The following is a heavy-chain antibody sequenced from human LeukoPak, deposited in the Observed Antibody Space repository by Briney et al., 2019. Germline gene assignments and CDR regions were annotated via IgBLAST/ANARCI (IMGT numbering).Heavy chain of an antibody. Sequence: SETLSLTCGVYGGPFSGYYWSWIRQPPGKGLEWIGEINHSGSTNYNPPLKSRVTISVDTSKKQFSLKLSSVTAADTAVYYCGRELAPGWFDHWGQGTLVTVSS. CDR2: INHSGST. V-gene: IGHV4-34*01. J-gene: IGHJ5*02. CDR3: GRELAPGWFDH. CDR1: GGPFSGYY.